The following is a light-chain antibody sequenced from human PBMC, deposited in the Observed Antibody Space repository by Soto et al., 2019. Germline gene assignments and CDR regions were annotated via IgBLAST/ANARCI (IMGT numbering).Light chain of an antibody. Sequence: QSALTQPPSASGSPGQSVTISCTGTSSDVGAYKYVSWYQQYLGKAPKLMIYEVSRRPSGVPDRFSGSKSGNTASLTVSGLQAEDEADYYCTSYAGSNIWVFGGGTKLTVL. V-gene: IGLV2-8*01. CDR1: SSDVGAYKY. CDR2: EVS. J-gene: IGLJ3*02. CDR3: TSYAGSNIWV.